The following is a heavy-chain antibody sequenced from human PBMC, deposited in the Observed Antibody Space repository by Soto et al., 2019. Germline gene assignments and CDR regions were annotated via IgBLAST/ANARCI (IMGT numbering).Heavy chain of an antibody. CDR3: ARVPGSSWYWTGDYYYGMDV. CDR1: GYTFTSYY. D-gene: IGHD6-13*01. Sequence: ASVKVSCKASGYTFTSYYMHWVRQAPGQGLEWMGIINPSGGSTSYAQKFQGRVTMTRDTSTSTVYMELSSLRSEDTAVYYCARVPGSSWYWTGDYYYGMDVWGQGTTVTVSS. CDR2: INPSGGST. V-gene: IGHV1-46*01. J-gene: IGHJ6*02.